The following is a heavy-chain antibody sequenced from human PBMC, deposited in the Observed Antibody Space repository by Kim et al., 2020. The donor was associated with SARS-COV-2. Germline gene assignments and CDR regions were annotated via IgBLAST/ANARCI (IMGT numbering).Heavy chain of an antibody. CDR2: ISAYNGNT. D-gene: IGHD2-2*01. Sequence: ASVKVSCKASGYTFTSYGISWVRQAPGQGLEWMGWISAYNGNTNYAQKLQGRVTMTTDTSTSTAYMELRSLRSDDTAVYYCARSSIGCSSTSCRRFGLLYYGMDVWGQGTTVTVSS. CDR3: ARSSIGCSSTSCRRFGLLYYGMDV. J-gene: IGHJ6*02. CDR1: GYTFTSYG. V-gene: IGHV1-18*01.